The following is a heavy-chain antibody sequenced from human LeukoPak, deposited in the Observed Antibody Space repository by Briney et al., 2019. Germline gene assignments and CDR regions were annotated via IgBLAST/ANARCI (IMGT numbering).Heavy chain of an antibody. CDR2: IKQDGSEK. V-gene: IGHV3-7*01. CDR1: GFTFSNYW. D-gene: IGHD6-13*01. CDR3: AKGGSSSWYYFDY. Sequence: GGSLRLSCAASGFTFSNYWMTWVRQAPGKGLEWVANIKQDGSEKYYVDSVKGRFTISRDNSKNTLYLQMNSLRAEDTAVYYCAKGGSSSWYYFDYWGQGTLVTVSS. J-gene: IGHJ4*02.